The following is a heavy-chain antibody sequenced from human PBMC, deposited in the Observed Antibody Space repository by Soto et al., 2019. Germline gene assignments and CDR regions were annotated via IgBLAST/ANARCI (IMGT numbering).Heavy chain of an antibody. CDR2: IVVGSGNT. D-gene: IGHD3-3*01. V-gene: IGHV1-58*02. J-gene: IGHJ6*04. CDR3: AAGYHFWSGYAADV. CDR1: GFTFTSSA. Sequence: SVKVSCKASGFTFTSSAMQWVRQARGQRLEWIGWIVVGSGNTNYAQKFQERVTITRDMSTSTAYMELSSLRSEDTAVYYCAAGYHFWSGYAADVWGKGTTVTVSS.